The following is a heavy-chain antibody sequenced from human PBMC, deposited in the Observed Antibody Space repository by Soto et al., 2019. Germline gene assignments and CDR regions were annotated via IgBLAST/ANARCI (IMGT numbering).Heavy chain of an antibody. J-gene: IGHJ6*03. CDR3: TQQPVVGGDYYYYYYMDV. D-gene: IGHD3-16*01. Sequence: EVQLVESGGGLVQPGGSLKLSCAASGFTFSGSAMHWVRQASGKGLEWVGRIRSKANSYATAYAASVKGRFTISRDESKNTAYLQMNSLKTEDMAVYYCTQQPVVGGDYYYYYYMDVWGKGTTVTVSS. CDR1: GFTFSGSA. V-gene: IGHV3-73*01. CDR2: IRSKANSYAT.